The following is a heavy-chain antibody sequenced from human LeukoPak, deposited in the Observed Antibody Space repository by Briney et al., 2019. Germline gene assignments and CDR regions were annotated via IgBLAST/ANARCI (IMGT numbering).Heavy chain of an antibody. CDR2: IKHSGST. J-gene: IGHJ4*02. V-gene: IGHV4-34*01. D-gene: IGHD1-26*01. Sequence: PSETLSLTCAVYGGSFSGYYWSWIRQPPGRGLEWIGEIKHSGSTNYNPSLKSRVTISVDTSKNQFSLKLSSVTAADTAVYYCARRESYSFDYWGQGTLVTVSS. CDR3: ARRESYSFDY. CDR1: GGSFSGYY.